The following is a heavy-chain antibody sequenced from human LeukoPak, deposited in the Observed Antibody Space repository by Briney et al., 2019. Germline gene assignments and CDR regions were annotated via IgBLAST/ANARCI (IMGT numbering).Heavy chain of an antibody. J-gene: IGHJ6*03. CDR3: ARSNLAGHLYMDA. CDR1: GGSISSGGYY. D-gene: IGHD3-3*02. Sequence: PSQTLSLTCTVSGGSISSGGYYWSWIRQHPGKGLEWIGYIYYSGSTYYNPSLKSRVTISVDTSKNQSSLKLSSVTAADTAVYYCARSNLAGHLYMDAWGKGTMVTVSS. CDR2: IYYSGST. V-gene: IGHV4-31*03.